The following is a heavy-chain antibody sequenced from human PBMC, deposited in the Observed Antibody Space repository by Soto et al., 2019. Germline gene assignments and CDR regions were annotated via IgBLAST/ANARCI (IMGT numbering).Heavy chain of an antibody. J-gene: IGHJ6*02. D-gene: IGHD2-15*01. V-gene: IGHV1-69*01. Sequence: QVQLVQSGAEVKKPGSSVKVSCKASGGTFSSYAISWVRQAPGQGLEWMGGIIPIFGTANYAQKIQGRVTITADESTSTAYMELSSLRSEDTAVYYCAREGYCSGGSCYRGYGMDVWGQGTTVTVSS. CDR3: AREGYCSGGSCYRGYGMDV. CDR1: GGTFSSYA. CDR2: IIPIFGTA.